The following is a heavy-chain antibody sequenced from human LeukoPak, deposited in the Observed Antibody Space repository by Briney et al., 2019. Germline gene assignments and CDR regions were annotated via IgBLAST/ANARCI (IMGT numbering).Heavy chain of an antibody. CDR1: GYTFSSHY. CDR3: ARTAARRFDY. CDR2: INPTGGST. V-gene: IGHV1-46*01. D-gene: IGHD6-6*01. J-gene: IGHJ4*02. Sequence: ASVKLSCKASGYTFSSHYMYWVRQAPGQGLEWMGIINPTGGSTTYAQKFQGRVTMTRDTSTSTVYMELSSLRSDDTAVYYCARTAARRFDYWGQGTLVTVSS.